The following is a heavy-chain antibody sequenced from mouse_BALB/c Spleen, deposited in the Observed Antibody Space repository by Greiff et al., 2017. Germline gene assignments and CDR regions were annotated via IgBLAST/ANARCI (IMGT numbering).Heavy chain of an antibody. V-gene: IGHV1S135*01. CDR2: IDPFNGGT. Sequence: EVQLQQSGPELMKPGASVKISCKASGYSFTSYYMHWVKQSHGKSLEWIGYIDPFNGGTSYNQKFKGKATLTVDKSSSTAYMHLSSLTSEDSAVYYCARADFDVWGAGTTVTVSS. CDR1: GYSFTSYY. J-gene: IGHJ1*01. CDR3: ARADFDV.